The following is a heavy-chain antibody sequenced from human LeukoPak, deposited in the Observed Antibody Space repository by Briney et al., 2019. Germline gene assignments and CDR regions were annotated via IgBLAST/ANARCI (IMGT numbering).Heavy chain of an antibody. D-gene: IGHD5-18*01. CDR3: ATSWMQLWSPPDA. CDR1: GASISSSNYY. Sequence: SETLSLTCTVSGASISSSNYYWDWIRQPPGKGLEWIGSIYYSGRTYFNPSLKSRVTISVDTSKNQFSLKLSSVTAADTAMYYCATSWMQLWSPPDAWGQRTLVTVSS. V-gene: IGHV4-39*01. CDR2: IYYSGRT. J-gene: IGHJ5*02.